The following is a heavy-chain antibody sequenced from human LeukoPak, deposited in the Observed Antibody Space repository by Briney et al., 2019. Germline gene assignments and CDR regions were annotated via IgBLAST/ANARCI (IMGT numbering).Heavy chain of an antibody. V-gene: IGHV3-30*18. Sequence: GGSLRLSCAASGFTFSSYGMHWVRQAPGKGLEWVAVISNDGIDKYYADSVKGRFTISRDNSKNTLYLQMNSLRAEDTAVYYCAKDLLVDKYYFDYWGQGTLVTVSS. CDR2: ISNDGIDK. CDR1: GFTFSSYG. D-gene: IGHD2-2*01. J-gene: IGHJ4*02. CDR3: AKDLLVDKYYFDY.